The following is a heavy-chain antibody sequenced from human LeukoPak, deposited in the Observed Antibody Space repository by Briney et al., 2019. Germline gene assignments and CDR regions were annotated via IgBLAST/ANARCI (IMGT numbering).Heavy chain of an antibody. CDR1: GFTFNYYW. Sequence: PGGSLRLSCAASGFTFNYYWLTWVRQAPGKGLEWVANIQQDGSEKYYVDSVKGRFIISRDNAKNSLYLQMNSLRAEDTAVYYCAKGLSLIAVAGTDDYWGQGTLVTVSS. D-gene: IGHD6-19*01. CDR2: IQQDGSEK. V-gene: IGHV3-7*01. CDR3: AKGLSLIAVAGTDDY. J-gene: IGHJ4*02.